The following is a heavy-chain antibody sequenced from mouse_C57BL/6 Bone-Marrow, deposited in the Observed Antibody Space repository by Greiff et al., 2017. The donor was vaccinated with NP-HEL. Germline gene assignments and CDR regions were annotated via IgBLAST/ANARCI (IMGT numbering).Heavy chain of an antibody. CDR2: IDPSDSYT. CDR3: AREITTVVATPLYWYFDV. D-gene: IGHD1-1*01. Sequence: QVQLQQPGAELVMPGASVKLSCKASGYTFTSYWMHWVKQRPGQGLEWIGEIDPSDSYTNYNQKFKGKSTLTVDKSSSTAYMQLSSLTSEDSAVYYCAREITTVVATPLYWYFDVWGTGTTVTVSS. CDR1: GYTFTSYW. V-gene: IGHV1-69*01. J-gene: IGHJ1*03.